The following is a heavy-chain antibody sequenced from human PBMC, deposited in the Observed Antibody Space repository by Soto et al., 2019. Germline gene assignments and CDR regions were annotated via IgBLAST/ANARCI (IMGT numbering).Heavy chain of an antibody. J-gene: IGHJ4*02. CDR3: ARDQYYFDSSGYYDF. V-gene: IGHV1-18*04. D-gene: IGHD3-22*01. CDR2: ISPYNGNT. Sequence: QIQLVQSGAEVKKPGASVRVSCETSGYTFVSYGIRWVRQAPGQGLEWMGWISPYNGNTNYAEKFKDRVTLTTDTSTDTAFLDLRSLTSDDTAIYFCARDQYYFDSSGYYDFWGQGTLVTVSS. CDR1: GYTFVSYG.